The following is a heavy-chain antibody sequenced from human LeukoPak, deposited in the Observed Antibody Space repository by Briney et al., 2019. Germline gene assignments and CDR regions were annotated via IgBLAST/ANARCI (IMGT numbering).Heavy chain of an antibody. V-gene: IGHV3-53*01. CDR2: LYSGST. J-gene: IGHJ4*02. D-gene: IGHD6-19*01. CDR1: GFTVSTTY. CDR3: ATDWYSSGYFDY. Sequence: GGSLRLSCAASGFTVSTTYMSWVRQAPGKGLEWVSVLYSGSTYYADSVKGRFTISRDNFQNTLYLQMYSLRAEDTAVYYCATDWYSSGYFDYWGQGTLVTVSS.